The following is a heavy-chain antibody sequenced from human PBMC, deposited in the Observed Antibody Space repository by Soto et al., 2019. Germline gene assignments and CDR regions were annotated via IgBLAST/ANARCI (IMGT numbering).Heavy chain of an antibody. V-gene: IGHV1-46*01. CDR1: GYTFTTFY. CDR2: INPSGGIT. CDR3: ESSPAFSSSWYGIPPDPSHGMDV. Sequence: QMQLVQSGAEVKRPGASVRVSCKSSGYTFTTFYIHWVRQAPGQGLEWMGIINPSGGITNFAQRFQCRVTMTRDMSTNTNYMELSRLKSDDTDVSYCESSPAFSSSWYGIPPDPSHGMDVWGQGNTVTVS. J-gene: IGHJ6*02. D-gene: IGHD6-13*01.